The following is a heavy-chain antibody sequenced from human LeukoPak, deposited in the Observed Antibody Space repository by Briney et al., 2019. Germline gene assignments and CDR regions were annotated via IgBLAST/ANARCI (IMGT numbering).Heavy chain of an antibody. CDR1: GFTFSSYS. CDR3: ARDYPSIVGATPFDC. V-gene: IGHV3-21*01. CDR2: ISSSSSYI. J-gene: IGHJ4*02. D-gene: IGHD1-26*01. Sequence: GGSLRLSCAASGFTFSSYSMNWVRQAPGKGLEWVSSISSSSSYIYYADSVKGRFTISRDNAKNSLYLQMSSLRAEDTAVYYCARDYPSIVGATPFDCWGQGTLVTVSS.